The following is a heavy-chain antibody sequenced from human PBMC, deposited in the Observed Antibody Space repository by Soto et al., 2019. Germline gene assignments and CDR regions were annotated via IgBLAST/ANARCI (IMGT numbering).Heavy chain of an antibody. V-gene: IGHV6-1*01. J-gene: IGHJ5*02. Sequence: LSLTCAISGDSVSSNSAACNWIRQSPSRGLEWLGRTYYRSKWYNDYAVSVKSRITINPDTSKNQSSLQLNSVTPEDTAVYYCARGGDSSSWYDWFDPWGQGTLVTVSS. CDR2: TYYRSKWYN. D-gene: IGHD6-13*01. CDR3: ARGGDSSSWYDWFDP. CDR1: GDSVSSNSAA.